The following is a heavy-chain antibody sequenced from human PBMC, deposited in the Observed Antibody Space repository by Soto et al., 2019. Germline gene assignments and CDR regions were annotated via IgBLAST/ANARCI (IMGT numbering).Heavy chain of an antibody. CDR3: ARDESSLLEWLLSSYFDY. V-gene: IGHV1-2*02. Sequence: ASVKVSCKASGYTFTGYYMHWVRQAPGQGLEWMGWINPNSGGTNYAQKFQGRVTMTRDTSISTAYMELSRLRSDDTAVYYCARDESSLLEWLLSSYFDYWGQGTLVTV. CDR1: GYTFTGYY. J-gene: IGHJ4*02. CDR2: INPNSGGT. D-gene: IGHD3-3*01.